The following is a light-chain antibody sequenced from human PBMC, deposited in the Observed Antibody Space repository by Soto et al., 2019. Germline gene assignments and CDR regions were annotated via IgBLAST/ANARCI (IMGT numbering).Light chain of an antibody. CDR3: ASWDDSLKRYV. J-gene: IGLJ1*01. CDR2: TND. Sequence: HSVLTQPPSVSGTPGQRVTIGCSGRRSNVGSTTVSWYQQLPRTAPRLLIHTNDQRPSGVPDRFSGSKSGSSASLAISGLQSEDEADYYCASWDDSLKRYVFGSGTKVTVL. V-gene: IGLV1-44*01. CDR1: RSNVGSTT.